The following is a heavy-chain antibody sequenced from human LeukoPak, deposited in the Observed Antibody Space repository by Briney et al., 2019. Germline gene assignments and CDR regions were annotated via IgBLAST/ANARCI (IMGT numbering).Heavy chain of an antibody. CDR3: ARDNSVRDEAWWFNP. CDR1: GGTFSSYA. D-gene: IGHD5-24*01. Sequence: SVKVSCKASGGTFSSYAISWVRQAPGQGLEWMGGIIPIFGTANYAQKFQGRVTITADKSTSTAYMELSSLRSENTAVYYCARDNSVRDEAWWFNPWGQGTLVTVSS. CDR2: IIPIFGTA. J-gene: IGHJ5*02. V-gene: IGHV1-69*06.